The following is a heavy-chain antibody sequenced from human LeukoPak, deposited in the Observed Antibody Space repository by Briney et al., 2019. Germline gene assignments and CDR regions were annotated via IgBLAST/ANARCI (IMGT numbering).Heavy chain of an antibody. V-gene: IGHV3-15*01. CDR1: GFTFSNAW. Sequence: PGGSLRLSCAASGFTFSNAWMSWVRQAPGKGLEWVGRIKSKTDGGTTDYAAPVKGRFTVSRDDSKNTLYLQMNSLKTEDTAVYYCTTDLALRGWYYGMDVWGQGTTVTVSS. J-gene: IGHJ6*02. CDR3: TTDLALRGWYYGMDV. D-gene: IGHD3-10*01. CDR2: IKSKTDGGTT.